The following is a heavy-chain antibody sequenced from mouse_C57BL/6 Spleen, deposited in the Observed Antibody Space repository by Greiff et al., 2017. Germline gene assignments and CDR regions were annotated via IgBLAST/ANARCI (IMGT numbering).Heavy chain of an antibody. V-gene: IGHV1-55*01. CDR2: IYPGSGST. CDR3: ARYYSNPYYYAMDY. Sequence: QVQLQQSGAELVKPGASVKMSCKASGYTFTSYWITWVKQRPGQGLEWIGDIYPGSGSTNYNEKFKSKATLTVDTSSSTAYMQLSSLTSEDSAVYYCARYYSNPYYYAMDYWGQGTSVTVSS. J-gene: IGHJ4*01. D-gene: IGHD2-5*01. CDR1: GYTFTSYW.